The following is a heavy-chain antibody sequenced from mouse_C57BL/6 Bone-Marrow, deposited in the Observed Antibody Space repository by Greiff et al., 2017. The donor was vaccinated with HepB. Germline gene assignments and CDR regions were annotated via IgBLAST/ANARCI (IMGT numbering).Heavy chain of an antibody. V-gene: IGHV5-9-1*02. CDR2: ISSGGDYI. Sequence: DVHLVESGEGLVKPGGSLKLSCAASGFTFSSYAMSWVRQTPEKRLEWVAYISSGGDYIYYADTVQGRFTISRDTARNTLYLQMSSLKSEDTAMYYCTRGGYYGSSPHWYFDVWGTGTTVTVSS. CDR1: GFTFSSYA. J-gene: IGHJ1*03. CDR3: TRGGYYGSSPHWYFDV. D-gene: IGHD1-1*01.